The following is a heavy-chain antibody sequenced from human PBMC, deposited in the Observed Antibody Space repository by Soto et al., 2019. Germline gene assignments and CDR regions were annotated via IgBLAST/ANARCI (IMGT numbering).Heavy chain of an antibody. Sequence: SETLSLTCAVYGGSFSSYYWGWIRQPPGKGLEWIGSIYYSGSTYYNPSLKSRVTISVDTSKNHFSLKLSSVTAADTAVYYCARLPIRGYSYYFDYWGHGTLVTVSS. D-gene: IGHD5-18*01. CDR2: IYYSGST. J-gene: IGHJ4*01. CDR3: ARLPIRGYSYYFDY. V-gene: IGHV4-39*02. CDR1: GGSFSSYY.